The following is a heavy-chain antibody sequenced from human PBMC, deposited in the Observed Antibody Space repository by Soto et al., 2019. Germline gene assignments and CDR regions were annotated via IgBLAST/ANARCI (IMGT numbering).Heavy chain of an antibody. Sequence: ASVEVSCKASGGTFSSYAISWVLEAPGQGLEWMGGIIPIFGTANYAQKFQGRVTITADESTSTAYMELSSLRSEDTAVYYCARGERITMVRGHYYYYGMDVWGQGTTVTVSS. CDR1: GGTFSSYA. CDR3: ARGERITMVRGHYYYYGMDV. V-gene: IGHV1-69*13. CDR2: IIPIFGTA. J-gene: IGHJ6*02. D-gene: IGHD3-10*01.